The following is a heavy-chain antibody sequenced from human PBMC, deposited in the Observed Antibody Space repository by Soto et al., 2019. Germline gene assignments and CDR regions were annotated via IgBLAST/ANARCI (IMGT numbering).Heavy chain of an antibody. V-gene: IGHV3-48*01. J-gene: IGHJ6*03. D-gene: IGHD4-17*01. CDR1: GFTFSSYS. CDR3: ARNYGDSYYYYYMDV. CDR2: ISSSSSTI. Sequence: PGGSLRLSCVASGFTFSSYSMNWVRQAPGKGLEWVSYISSSSSTIYYADSVKGRFTISRDNAKNSLYLQMNSLRAEDTAVYYCARNYGDSYYYYYMDVWGKGTAVTVSS.